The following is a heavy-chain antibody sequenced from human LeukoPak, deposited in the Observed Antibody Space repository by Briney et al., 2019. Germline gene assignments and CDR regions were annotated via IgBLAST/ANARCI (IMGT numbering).Heavy chain of an antibody. CDR3: ASRYYYMDV. CDR2: IYYRGST. CDR1: GTSISSYY. J-gene: IGHJ6*03. V-gene: IGHV4-59*01. Sequence: PSETLSLTCTVSGTSISSYYWSWIRQPPGKGLEWIGYIYYRGSTNYNPSLKSRVTISVDTSKNQFSLKLSFVTAADTAVYYCASRYYYMDVWGKGTTVTVSS.